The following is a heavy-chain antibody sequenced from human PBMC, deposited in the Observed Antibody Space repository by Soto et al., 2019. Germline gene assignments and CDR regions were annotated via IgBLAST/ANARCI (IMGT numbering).Heavy chain of an antibody. V-gene: IGHV1-46*01. J-gene: IGHJ5*02. CDR2: INPSGGST. CDR3: ARERFPVVGATRGGLWFDP. CDR1: GYTFTSYY. Sequence: AASVKVSCKASGYTFTSYYMHWVRQAPGQGLEWMGIINPSGGSTSYAQKFQGRVTMTRDTSTSTVYMELSSLRSEDTAVYYCARERFPVVGATRGGLWFDPWGQGTLVTVSS. D-gene: IGHD1-26*01.